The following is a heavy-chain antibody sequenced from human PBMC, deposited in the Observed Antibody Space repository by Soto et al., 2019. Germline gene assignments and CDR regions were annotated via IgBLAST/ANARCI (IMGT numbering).Heavy chain of an antibody. Sequence: SETLSLTCTVSGGSISSGGYYWSWIRQHPGKGLEWIGYIYYSGSTYYNPSLKSRVTISVDTSKNQFSLKLSSVTAADTAVYYCARSSSSPQYYYYYMDVWGKGTTVTVSS. CDR1: GGSISSGGYY. CDR2: IYYSGST. J-gene: IGHJ6*03. CDR3: ARSSSSPQYYYYYMDV. V-gene: IGHV4-31*03. D-gene: IGHD6-6*01.